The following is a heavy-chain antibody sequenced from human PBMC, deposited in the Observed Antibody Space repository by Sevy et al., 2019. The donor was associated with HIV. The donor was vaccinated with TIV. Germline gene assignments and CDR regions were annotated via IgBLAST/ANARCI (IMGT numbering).Heavy chain of an antibody. J-gene: IGHJ4*02. CDR3: AREENRELGTIPLDS. CDR2: ISKSGSTT. V-gene: IGHV3-48*02. CDR1: GFTFSHHN. Sequence: GGSLRLSCAASGFTFSHHNMNWVRQAPGKGLEWISYISKSGSTTYFADSVRGRFTNSKDNAKNSLFLEMHSLTDEDTAVYYCAREENRELGTIPLDSWGRGIQVTVSS. D-gene: IGHD7-27*01.